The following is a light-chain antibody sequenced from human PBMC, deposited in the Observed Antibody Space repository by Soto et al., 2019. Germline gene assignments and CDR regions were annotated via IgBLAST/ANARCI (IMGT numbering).Light chain of an antibody. Sequence: EIVLTQSPATLSLSPGERATLSCRASQSVSSYLAWYQQKPGQAPRLLIYGASSRATGIPDRFSGSGSGTDFTLTISSLDPEDFAVYFCQQYGYSPRTFGQGTKVDI. CDR3: QQYGYSPRT. CDR2: GAS. J-gene: IGKJ1*01. CDR1: QSVSSY. V-gene: IGKV3-20*01.